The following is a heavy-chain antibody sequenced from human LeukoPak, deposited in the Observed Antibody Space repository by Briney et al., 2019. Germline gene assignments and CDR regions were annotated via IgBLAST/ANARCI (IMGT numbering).Heavy chain of an antibody. V-gene: IGHV3-23*01. J-gene: IGHJ6*03. CDR3: ARDNEEYYDFWSGYYYYMDV. D-gene: IGHD3-3*01. Sequence: PVGSLRLSCAASGFTFSSYAMSWVRQAPGKGLEWVSAISGSGGSTYYADSVKGRFTISRDNAKNSLYLQMNSLRAEDTAVYYCARDNEEYYDFWSGYYYYMDVWGKGTTVTVSS. CDR2: ISGSGGST. CDR1: GFTFSSYA.